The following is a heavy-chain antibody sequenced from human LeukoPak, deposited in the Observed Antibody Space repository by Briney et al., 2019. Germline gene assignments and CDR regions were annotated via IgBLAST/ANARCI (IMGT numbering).Heavy chain of an antibody. V-gene: IGHV4-38-2*01. CDR3: ARAGWIITSGIDY. Sequence: PSETLSLTCGVSGYSISRGYYWAWIRQPPGKGLEWIGTIYHTGSTYYNPSLESRVTISVDTSTNEFSLNLNSVTAADTAVYYCARAGWIITSGIDYWGQGALVTVSS. CDR1: GYSISRGYY. CDR2: IYHTGST. J-gene: IGHJ4*02. D-gene: IGHD3-10*01.